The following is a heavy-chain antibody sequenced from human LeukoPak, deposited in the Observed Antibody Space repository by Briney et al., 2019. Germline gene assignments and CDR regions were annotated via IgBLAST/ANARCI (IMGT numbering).Heavy chain of an antibody. V-gene: IGHV4-39*01. CDR1: GGSISSNNSY. CDR3: ARPHYCDASGPFEY. J-gene: IGHJ4*02. CDR2: INYSGAT. D-gene: IGHD3-22*01. Sequence: SETLSLTCTVSGGSISSNNSYWGWIRQPPGKGLEWVGSINYSGATYYNPSLSSRVTIYVDTSKNQFSLNLTSVTASDTAVYYCARPHYCDASGPFEYWGQGTQVTVSS.